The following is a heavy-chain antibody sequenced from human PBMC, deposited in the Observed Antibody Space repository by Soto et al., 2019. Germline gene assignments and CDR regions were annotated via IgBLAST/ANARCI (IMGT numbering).Heavy chain of an antibody. J-gene: IGHJ6*02. CDR3: TTRVAALV. V-gene: IGHV3-15*07. D-gene: IGHD6-6*01. Sequence: EVQLVESGGGLVKPGGSLRLSCAASGFPFSNAWMNWVRQAPGKGLEWVGRIKSKTDVGTTDYAAPVKGRFTISRDDSKNTLYLQMNSLKTEDTAVYYCTTRVAALVWGQGTTVTVSS. CDR1: GFPFSNAW. CDR2: IKSKTDVGTT.